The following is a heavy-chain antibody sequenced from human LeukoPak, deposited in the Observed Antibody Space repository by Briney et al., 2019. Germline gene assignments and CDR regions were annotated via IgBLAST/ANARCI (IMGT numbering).Heavy chain of an antibody. CDR3: AKDVRDCRSTSCYTYYYYYGMDV. CDR2: ISADGKA. D-gene: IGHD2-2*02. CDR1: GMNFERYA. V-gene: IGHV3-23*01. Sequence: GGSLRLSCAASGMNFERYAMHWVRQRPGKGLEWVGVISADGKADHADAVKGRFTISRDNSKNTLYLQMNSLRAEDTAVYYCAKDVRDCRSTSCYTYYYYYGMDVWGQGTTVTVSS. J-gene: IGHJ6*02.